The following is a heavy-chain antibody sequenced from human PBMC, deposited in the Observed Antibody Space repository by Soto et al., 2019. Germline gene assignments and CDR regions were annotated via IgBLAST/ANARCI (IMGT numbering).Heavy chain of an antibody. D-gene: IGHD3-22*01. J-gene: IGHJ4*02. CDR2: VHSNGNT. CDR3: ARHPAYYYDSSAPSGLDY. CDR1: GDSISNYY. Sequence: ETLSLTCTVSGDSISNYYWAWIRQPPGKGLEWIGYVHSNGNTHHNPSLKSRVTISIDTSKNQFSLKLNSVTAADTAVYYCARHPAYYYDSSAPSGLDYWGQGTLVTVSS. V-gene: IGHV4-59*08.